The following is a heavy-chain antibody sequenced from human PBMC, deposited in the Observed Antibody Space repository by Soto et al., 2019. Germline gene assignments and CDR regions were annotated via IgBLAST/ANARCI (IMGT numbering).Heavy chain of an antibody. CDR3: ARXLVVGATTPYYGMDV. D-gene: IGHD1-26*01. CDR2: INPNSGGT. V-gene: IGHV1-2*04. Sequence: GASVKATSKASGFAITGNYMHWVRQAPGQGLEWMGWINPNSGGTNYAQKFQGWVTMTRDTSISTAYMELSRLRSDDTAVYYCARXLVVGATTPYYGMDVWGQGTMVTVFS. CDR1: GFAITGNY. J-gene: IGHJ6*02.